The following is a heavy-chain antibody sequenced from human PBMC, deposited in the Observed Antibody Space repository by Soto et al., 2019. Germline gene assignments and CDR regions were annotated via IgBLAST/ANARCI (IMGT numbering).Heavy chain of an antibody. CDR2: ISGSGGST. Sequence: PGGSLRLSCAAPGFTFSNYGMSWVRQAPGKGLEWVSVISGSGGSTYYADSVKGRFTLSRDNSKNTVYLQMNSLGAEDTAVYYCAKDSPVGVPLLRDLHDWGQGTLVTVSS. J-gene: IGHJ1*01. V-gene: IGHV3-23*01. CDR3: AKDSPVGVPLLRDLHD. D-gene: IGHD2-15*01. CDR1: GFTFSNYG.